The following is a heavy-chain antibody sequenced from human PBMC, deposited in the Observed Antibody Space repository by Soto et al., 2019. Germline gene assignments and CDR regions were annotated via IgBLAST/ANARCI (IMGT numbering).Heavy chain of an antibody. CDR2: IDWDDGK. CDR1: GFSLSTATMC. CDR3: AHHDGLLADY. Sequence: SGPTLVNPTQTLTLTCTFSGFSLSTATMCMSWIRQPPGKALEWLALIDWDDGKYYSTSLRTRLTISKDTSKNQVVLTMTNMDPVDTATYYCAHHDGLLADYWGQGTLVTVSS. D-gene: IGHD1-1*01. J-gene: IGHJ4*02. V-gene: IGHV2-70*12.